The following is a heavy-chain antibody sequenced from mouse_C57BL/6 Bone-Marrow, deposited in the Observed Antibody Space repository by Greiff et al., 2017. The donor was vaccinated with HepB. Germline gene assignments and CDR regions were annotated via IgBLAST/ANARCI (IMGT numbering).Heavy chain of an antibody. Sequence: EVQVVESGGGLVKPGGSLKLSCAASGFTFSDYGMHWVRQAPEKGLEWVAYISSGSSTIYYADTVKGRFTISRDNAKNTLFLQMTSLRSEDTAMYYCARRLRRPHYYAMDYCGQGTSVTVSS. V-gene: IGHV5-17*01. D-gene: IGHD2-2*01. CDR1: GFTFSDYG. CDR3: ARRLRRPHYYAMDY. CDR2: ISSGSSTI. J-gene: IGHJ4*01.